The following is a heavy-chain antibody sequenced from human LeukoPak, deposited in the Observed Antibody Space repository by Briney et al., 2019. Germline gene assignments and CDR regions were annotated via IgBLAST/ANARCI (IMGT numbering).Heavy chain of an antibody. Sequence: PGRSLRLSCAASGFTFSSYAIHWVRQAPGKRLEWVAVISYDGSNKYYADSVKGRFTISRDNSKNTLYLQINSLRGEDTAVYYCARDRSQRAYSYGPDGEWGQGTLVTVSS. V-gene: IGHV3-30*01. J-gene: IGHJ4*02. CDR2: ISYDGSNK. CDR3: ARDRSQRAYSYGPDGE. CDR1: GFTFSSYA. D-gene: IGHD5-18*01.